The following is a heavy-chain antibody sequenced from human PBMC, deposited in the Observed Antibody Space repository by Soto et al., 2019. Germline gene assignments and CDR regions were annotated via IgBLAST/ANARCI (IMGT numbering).Heavy chain of an antibody. V-gene: IGHV1-69*13. CDR3: ARGKDDSSGYYDSFDY. Sequence: SVKVSCKASGGTFSSYAISWVRQAPGQGLEWMGGIIPIFGTANYAQKFQGRVTITADESTGTAYMELSSLRSEDTAVYYCARGKDDSSGYYDSFDYWGQGTLVTVSS. CDR1: GGTFSSYA. D-gene: IGHD3-22*01. CDR2: IIPIFGTA. J-gene: IGHJ4*02.